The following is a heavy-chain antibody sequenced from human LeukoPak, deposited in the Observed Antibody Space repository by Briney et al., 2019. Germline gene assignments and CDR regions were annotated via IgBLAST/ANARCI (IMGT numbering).Heavy chain of an antibody. V-gene: IGHV3-33*01. J-gene: IGHJ4*02. CDR1: GFIFSSYG. Sequence: PGGSLRLSCAASGFIFSSYGMHWVRQAPGKGLEWVAVIWNDGGRKYHADSVKGRFAISRDNSKNTLYLQMNSLRAEDTAVYYCARDHSGAYYYLDYWGQGTLVTVSS. D-gene: IGHD3-22*01. CDR3: ARDHSGAYYYLDY. CDR2: IWNDGGRK.